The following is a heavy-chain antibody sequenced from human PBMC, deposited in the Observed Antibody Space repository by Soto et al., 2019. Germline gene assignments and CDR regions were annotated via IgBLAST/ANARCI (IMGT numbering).Heavy chain of an antibody. D-gene: IGHD3-10*02. CDR1: GYTFTSYG. CDR3: TRGGQLFAGNYFDY. Sequence: QVQLVQSGAEVKKPGASVKVSCKASGYTFTSYGISWVRQAPGQGLEWMGWISNYNGDTNYAQKLQGRVTMTTDTSTRPAYMELRSLKSDDTAVYYCTRGGQLFAGNYFDYWGQGTLVTVSS. CDR2: ISNYNGDT. J-gene: IGHJ4*02. V-gene: IGHV1-18*01.